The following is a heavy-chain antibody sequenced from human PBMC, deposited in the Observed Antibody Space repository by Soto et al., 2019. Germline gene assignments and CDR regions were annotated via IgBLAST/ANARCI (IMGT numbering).Heavy chain of an antibody. CDR1: GFTFSSYA. CDR3: AKEGRTRGGGYVDF. D-gene: IGHD3-10*01. Sequence: EVQLLESGGGLVQPGGSLRLSCAASGFTFSSYAMSWVRQAPGKGLAWVSASSGGGGSTYYADSVKGRFTISRDNSKNTLYLQMNSLRAEDTAVYYCAKEGRTRGGGYVDFWGQGTLVTVSS. V-gene: IGHV3-23*01. CDR2: SSGGGGST. J-gene: IGHJ4*02.